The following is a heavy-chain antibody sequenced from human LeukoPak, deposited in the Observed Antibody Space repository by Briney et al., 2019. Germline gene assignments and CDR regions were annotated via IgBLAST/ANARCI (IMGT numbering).Heavy chain of an antibody. J-gene: IGHJ3*02. CDR3: ARERRRVEMATRNAFDI. CDR1: GGSLSSGGYY. Sequence: SQTLSLTCTVSGGSLSSGGYYWSWVRQLPGRGREWLGYIYYSGSPYYNPSLKSPVTISVATSKNQSSLKLSSVTAADTAVYYCARERRRVEMATRNAFDIWGQGTMVTVSS. V-gene: IGHV4-31*01. CDR2: IYYSGSP. D-gene: IGHD5-12*01.